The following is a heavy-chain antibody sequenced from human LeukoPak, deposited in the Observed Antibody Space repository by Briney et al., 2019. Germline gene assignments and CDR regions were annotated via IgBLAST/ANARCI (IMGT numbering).Heavy chain of an antibody. Sequence: SSETLSLTCAVYGGSFSGYYWSWIRQPPGKGLEWIGSIYYSGSTYYNPSLKSRVTISVDTSKNQFSLKLSSVTAADTAVYYCARQSMITFMFDPWGQGTLVTVSS. CDR3: ARQSMITFMFDP. V-gene: IGHV4-34*01. D-gene: IGHD3-16*01. CDR1: GGSFSGYY. CDR2: IYYSGST. J-gene: IGHJ5*02.